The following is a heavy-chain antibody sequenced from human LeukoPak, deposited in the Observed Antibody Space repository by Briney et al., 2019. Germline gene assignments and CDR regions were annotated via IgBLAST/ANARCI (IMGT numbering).Heavy chain of an antibody. Sequence: PGGSLRLSCAASGFTVSSNYMSWVRQAPGKGLEWVSVIYSGGSTYYADSVKGRFTISRDNSKNTLYLQMNSLRAEDTAVYYCARAGAAGTNYYYGMDVWGQGTTVTVSS. CDR2: IYSGGST. J-gene: IGHJ6*02. CDR1: GFTVSSNY. V-gene: IGHV3-66*01. CDR3: ARAGAAGTNYYYGMDV. D-gene: IGHD6-13*01.